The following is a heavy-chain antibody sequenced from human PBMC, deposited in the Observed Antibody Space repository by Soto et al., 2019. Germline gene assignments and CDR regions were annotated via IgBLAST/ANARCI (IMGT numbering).Heavy chain of an antibody. D-gene: IGHD5-12*01. CDR2: VVPIFGTA. Sequence: QVQLVQSGAEVKKPGSSVKVSCKTYGGTFSRHVIGWVRQAPGQGLEWMGGVVPIFGTANYAQKFQGRVTITADTSTSTAYMELSSLRFEDTAFYYCAVIGYDLDYWGQGTLVAVSS. V-gene: IGHV1-69*06. CDR3: AVIGYDLDY. J-gene: IGHJ4*02. CDR1: GGTFSRHV.